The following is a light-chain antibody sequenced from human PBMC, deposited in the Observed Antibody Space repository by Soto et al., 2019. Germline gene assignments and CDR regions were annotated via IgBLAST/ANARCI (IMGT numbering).Light chain of an antibody. V-gene: IGKV2-28*01. CDR2: LGS. Sequence: DIVMTQSPLSLPVTPGEPASISCRSSQSLLESNGNNYLDWYLQKPGQSPQLLIYLGSNRASGVPDRFSGSGSGIDFTLKISRVEAEDVGVYYCMQALQTPRTFGPGTKVDIK. CDR3: MQALQTPRT. J-gene: IGKJ3*01. CDR1: QSLLESNGNNY.